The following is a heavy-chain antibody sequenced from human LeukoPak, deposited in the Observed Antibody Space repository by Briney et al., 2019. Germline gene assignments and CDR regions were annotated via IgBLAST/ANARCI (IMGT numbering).Heavy chain of an antibody. CDR1: GYSISSGYY. CDR3: ARRGYYYDSSGYS. Sequence: SETLSLTCAVSGYSISSGYYWGWIRQPPGKGVEWIGSIYHSGSTYYNPSLKSRVTISVDTSKNQFSLKLSSVTAADTAVYYCARRGYYYDSSGYSWGQGTLVTVSS. V-gene: IGHV4-38-2*01. CDR2: IYHSGST. J-gene: IGHJ4*02. D-gene: IGHD3-22*01.